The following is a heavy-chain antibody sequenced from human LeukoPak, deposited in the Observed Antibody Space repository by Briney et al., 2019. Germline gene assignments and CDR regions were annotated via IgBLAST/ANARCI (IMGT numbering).Heavy chain of an antibody. CDR2: MNPNSANT. Sequence: ASVKVPCKTSGYTFSNYDINWVRQATGQGPEWMGWMNPNSANTGYALQFQGRVTMTRDTSISTAYMELSSLRSDDTAVYYCARAIRHQLLSDYWGQGTLVTVSS. D-gene: IGHD2-2*01. V-gene: IGHV1-8*01. CDR1: GYTFSNYD. J-gene: IGHJ4*02. CDR3: ARAIRHQLLSDY.